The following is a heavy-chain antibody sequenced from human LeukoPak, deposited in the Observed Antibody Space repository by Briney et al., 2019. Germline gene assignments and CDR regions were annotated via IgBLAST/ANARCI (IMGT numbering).Heavy chain of an antibody. CDR2: IIPIFGTA. Sequence: ASVKVSCKASGGTFSSYAISWVRQAPGQGLEWMGGIIPIFGTANYAQKFQGRVTITTDESTSTAYMELSSLRSEDTAVYYCARVQSAYYYGSGRYYLNWGQGTLVTVSS. D-gene: IGHD3-10*01. CDR3: ARVQSAYYYGSGRYYLN. V-gene: IGHV1-69*05. J-gene: IGHJ4*02. CDR1: GGTFSSYA.